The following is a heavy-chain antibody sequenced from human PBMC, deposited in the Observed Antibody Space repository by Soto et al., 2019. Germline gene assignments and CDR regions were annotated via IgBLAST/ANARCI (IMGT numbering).Heavy chain of an antibody. Sequence: SETLSLTCSVTGDSMIRYYWSWILQPPGKALEWIGYMQNSGNSNYNPSLKSRATISIDMSKNQFSLKLNFVTAADTAVYECAGDRNNPHWSCDWGRGARVTVAS. CDR3: AGDRNNPHWSCD. J-gene: IGHJ4*02. D-gene: IGHD1-1*01. CDR1: GDSMIRYY. V-gene: IGHV4-59*01. CDR2: MQNSGNS.